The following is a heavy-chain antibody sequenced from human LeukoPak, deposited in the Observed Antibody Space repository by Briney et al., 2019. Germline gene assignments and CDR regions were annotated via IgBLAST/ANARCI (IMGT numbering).Heavy chain of an antibody. D-gene: IGHD1-14*01. V-gene: IGHV3-23*01. Sequence: GGSLRLSCAASGFTFSSYAMSWVRQAPGKGLEWLSGISGGGDNTYYADSVKGRFTISRDNSKNTVYLQMDSLRADDTALYYCAKAPYNTYMDWFDLWGQGTLVTVSS. J-gene: IGHJ5*02. CDR2: ISGGGDNT. CDR1: GFTFSSYA. CDR3: AKAPYNTYMDWFDL.